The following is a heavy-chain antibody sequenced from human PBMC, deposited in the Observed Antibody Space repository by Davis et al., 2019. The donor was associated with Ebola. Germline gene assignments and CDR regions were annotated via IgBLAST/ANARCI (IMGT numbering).Heavy chain of an antibody. Sequence: PGGSLRLSCAASGFTFSSYAMSWVRQAPGKGLEWVSAISGSGGSTYYADSVKGRFTISRDNSKNTLYLQMNSLRAEDTAVYYCAKDTPRHQYYYGSGRGEYYYYGMDVWGQGTTVTVSS. D-gene: IGHD3-10*01. J-gene: IGHJ6*02. CDR2: ISGSGGST. CDR1: GFTFSSYA. CDR3: AKDTPRHQYYYGSGRGEYYYYGMDV. V-gene: IGHV3-23*01.